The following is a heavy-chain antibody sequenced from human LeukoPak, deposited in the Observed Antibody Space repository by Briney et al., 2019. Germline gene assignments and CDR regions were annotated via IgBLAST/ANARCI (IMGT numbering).Heavy chain of an antibody. J-gene: IGHJ5*02. CDR3: ARGAHGITIFGVVIPNWFDP. CDR2: IYYSGST. D-gene: IGHD3-3*01. Sequence: SQTLSLTCTVSGGSISSGGYYWSWIRQPPGKGLEWIGYIYYSGSTYYNPSLKSRVTISVDTSKNQFSLKLSSVTAADTAVYYCARGAHGITIFGVVIPNWFDPWGQGTLVTVSS. V-gene: IGHV4-31*03. CDR1: GGSISSGGYY.